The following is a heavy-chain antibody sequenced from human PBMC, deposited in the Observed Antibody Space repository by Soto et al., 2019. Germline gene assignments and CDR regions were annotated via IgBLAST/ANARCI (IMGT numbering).Heavy chain of an antibody. CDR1: GFTFSSYG. J-gene: IGHJ4*02. V-gene: IGHV3-33*01. CDR3: ARDRGSNWADIHFDY. D-gene: IGHD7-27*01. CDR2: IWYGGSNK. Sequence: QVQLVESGGGVVQPGRSLRLSCEASGFTFSSYGMHWVRQAPGKGLEWVAVIWYGGSNKYYADSVKGRFTISRDNSKNTLDLQMNSPRTEKTAVYYCARDRGSNWADIHFDYWGQGTLVTVSS.